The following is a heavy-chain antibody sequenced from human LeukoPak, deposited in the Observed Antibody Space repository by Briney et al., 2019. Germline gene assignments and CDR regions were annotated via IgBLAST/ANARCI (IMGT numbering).Heavy chain of an antibody. CDR3: ARGGLPRTGTDAFDI. CDR2: IIPIFGTA. Sequence: GASVKVSCKASGGTFSSYAISWVRQAPGQGLEWMGGIIPIFGTANYAQKFQGRVTITADESTSTAYMELSSLRSEDTAVYYCARGGLPRTGTDAFDIWGQGTMVTVSS. CDR1: GGTFSSYA. J-gene: IGHJ3*02. V-gene: IGHV1-69*01. D-gene: IGHD3/OR15-3a*01.